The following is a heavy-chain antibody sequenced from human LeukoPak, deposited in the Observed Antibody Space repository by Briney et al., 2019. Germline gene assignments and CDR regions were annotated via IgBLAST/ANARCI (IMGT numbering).Heavy chain of an antibody. CDR1: GGSISSYY. D-gene: IGHD3-10*01. CDR3: ASSSGSGRSDY. J-gene: IGHJ4*02. CDR2: IYYSGST. V-gene: IGHV4-59*01. Sequence: SETLSLTCTVSGGSISSYYWSWIRQPPGKGLEWIGYIYYSGSTNYNPSLKSRVTISVDTSKNQFSLKVNSVTAADTAVYYCASSSGSGRSDYWGQGTLVTVSS.